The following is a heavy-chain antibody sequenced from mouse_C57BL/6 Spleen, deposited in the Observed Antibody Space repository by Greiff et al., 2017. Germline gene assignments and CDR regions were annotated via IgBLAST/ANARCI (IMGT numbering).Heavy chain of an antibody. D-gene: IGHD2-13*01. J-gene: IGHJ1*03. Sequence: EVQLVESGGGLVQPGGSLSLSCAASGFTFTDYYMSWVRQPPGKALEWLGFIRNKANGYTTEYSASVKGRFTISRDNYQSILYVQMNALRAKDSATDYCARLYGDCVWYFDVWGTGTTVTVSS. V-gene: IGHV7-3*01. CDR2: IRNKANGYTT. CDR3: ARLYGDCVWYFDV. CDR1: GFTFTDYY.